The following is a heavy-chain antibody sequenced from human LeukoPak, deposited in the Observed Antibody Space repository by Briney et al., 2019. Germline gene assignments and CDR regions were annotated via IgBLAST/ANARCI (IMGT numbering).Heavy chain of an antibody. V-gene: IGHV1-24*01. D-gene: IGHD3-10*01. CDR3: ATDWVVSRKLVRFSPEYFQH. Sequence: ASVKVSCKVSGYTLTELSMHWVRQAPGKGLEWMGGFDPEDGETIYAQKFQGRVTMTEDTSTDTAYMELSSLRSEDTAVYYCATDWVVSRKLVRFSPEYFQHRGQGTLVTVSS. J-gene: IGHJ1*01. CDR1: GYTLTELS. CDR2: FDPEDGET.